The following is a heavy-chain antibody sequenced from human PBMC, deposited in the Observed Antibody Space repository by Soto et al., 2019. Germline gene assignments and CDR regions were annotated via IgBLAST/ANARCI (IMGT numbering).Heavy chain of an antibody. CDR1: GFTFSSYS. CDR2: ISSSSSYI. J-gene: IGHJ4*02. Sequence: GGSLRLSCAASGFTFSSYSMNWVRQAPGKGLEWVSSISSSSSYIYYADSVKGRFTISRDNAKNSLYLQMNSLRAEDTAVYYCAREDYGDSVGVDYWGQGTLVTVSS. CDR3: AREDYGDSVGVDY. V-gene: IGHV3-21*01. D-gene: IGHD4-17*01.